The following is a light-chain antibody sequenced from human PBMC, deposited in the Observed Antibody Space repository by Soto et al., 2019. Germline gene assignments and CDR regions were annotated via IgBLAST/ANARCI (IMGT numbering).Light chain of an antibody. J-gene: IGKJ1*01. CDR2: WAS. Sequence: DIVLTQSPDSLPLSLGERATITCRSSQSVFYNSRNKNYLAWFQQKPGQPPKLLIYWASTRGSGVPDRFSGSGSGTDFTLSISSLQAEDVAVYYCHQYYGSPWTFGQGTRVEIK. CDR3: HQYYGSPWT. V-gene: IGKV4-1*01. CDR1: QSVFYNSRNKNY.